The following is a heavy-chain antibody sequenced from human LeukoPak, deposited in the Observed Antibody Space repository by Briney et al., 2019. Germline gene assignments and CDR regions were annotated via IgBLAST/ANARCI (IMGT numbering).Heavy chain of an antibody. CDR2: ISYDGSNK. V-gene: IGHV3-30*18. Sequence: GRSLRLSCAASGFTFSSYGMHWVRQAPGKGLEWVAVISYDGSNKYYADSVKGRFTISRDNSKNTLYLQMNSLRAEDTAVYYCAKDGGFIAAEGNFDYWGQGTLVTVSS. D-gene: IGHD6-25*01. CDR3: AKDGGFIAAEGNFDY. CDR1: GFTFSSYG. J-gene: IGHJ4*02.